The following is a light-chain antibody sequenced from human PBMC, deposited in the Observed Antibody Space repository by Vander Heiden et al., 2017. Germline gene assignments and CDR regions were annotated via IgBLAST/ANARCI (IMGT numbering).Light chain of an antibody. V-gene: IGKV3-20*01. CDR1: QSVSSIY. CDR3: QQYGSSPWT. J-gene: IGKJ1*01. CDR2: GAS. Sequence: EIVLTRSPGTLSLSPGERATPSCRASQSVSSIYLAWYQQKPGQAPRLLIYGASSRAAGIPDRFSGSGSGTDFTLTISRLEPEDVAVYYCQQYGSSPWTFGQGTKVEIK.